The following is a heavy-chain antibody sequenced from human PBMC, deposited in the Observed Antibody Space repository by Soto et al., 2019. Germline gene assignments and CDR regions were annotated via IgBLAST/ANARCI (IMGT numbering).Heavy chain of an antibody. J-gene: IGHJ3*02. D-gene: IGHD3-16*02. CDR3: ARDGEYVGGSYRWSDDFES. CDR2: ISGSGGST. V-gene: IGHV3-23*01. Sequence: GGSLRLSCAASGFTFSSYAMSWVRQAPGRGLEWVSAISGSGGSTYYADSVKGRFTISRDNAKNSLYLQMNSLRAEDTAVYYCARDGEYVGGSYRWSDDFESWGQGTMVTV. CDR1: GFTFSSYA.